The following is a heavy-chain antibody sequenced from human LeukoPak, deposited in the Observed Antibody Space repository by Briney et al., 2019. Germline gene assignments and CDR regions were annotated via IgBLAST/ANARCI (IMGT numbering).Heavy chain of an antibody. CDR2: INHSGTT. V-gene: IGHV4-34*01. D-gene: IGHD4-17*01. Sequence: SETLSLTCAVYGASFNDYYWTWIRQPPGKGLEWIGEINHSGTTNYNPSLKSRVTLSVDTSKNHFSLKLSSVTAADTAVYYCAKATNTVTTYYIDYWGQGTLVIVSS. J-gene: IGHJ4*02. CDR3: AKATNTVTTYYIDY. CDR1: GASFNDYY.